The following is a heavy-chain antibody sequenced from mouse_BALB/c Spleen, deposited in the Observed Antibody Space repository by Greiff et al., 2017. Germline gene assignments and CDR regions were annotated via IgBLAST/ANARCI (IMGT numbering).Heavy chain of an antibody. V-gene: IGHV3-2*02. J-gene: IGHJ2*01. CDR2: ISYSGST. D-gene: IGHD2-10*02. CDR3: ARRKYGNYFDY. Sequence: EVKLQQSGPGLVKPSQSLSLTCTVTGYSITSDYAWNWIRQFPGNKLEWMGYISYSGSTSYNPSLKSRISITRDTSKNQFFLQLNSVTTEDTATYYCARRKYGNYFDYWGQGTTLTVSS. CDR1: GYSITSDYA.